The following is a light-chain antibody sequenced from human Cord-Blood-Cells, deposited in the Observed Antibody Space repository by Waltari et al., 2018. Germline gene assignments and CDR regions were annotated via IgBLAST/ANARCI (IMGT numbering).Light chain of an antibody. V-gene: IGKV2-30*02. J-gene: IGKJ1*01. CDR2: KVS. Sequence: DVVMTQSPPPLPVTLGQPASISCRSSQSLVHSDGNTYLNWFQQRPGQSPRRLIYKVSNRDSGVPDRFSGSGSGTDFTLKISRVEAEDVGVYYCMQGTHWPPWTFGQGTKVEIK. CDR1: QSLVHSDGNTY. CDR3: MQGTHWPPWT.